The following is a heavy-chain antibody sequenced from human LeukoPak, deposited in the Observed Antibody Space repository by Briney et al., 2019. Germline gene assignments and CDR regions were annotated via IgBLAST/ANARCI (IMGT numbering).Heavy chain of an antibody. J-gene: IGHJ4*02. CDR1: GFTFSSYS. D-gene: IGHD3-9*01. V-gene: IGHV3-21*01. Sequence: GGSLRLSCAASGFTFSSYSMNWVRQAPGKGLEWVSSISSSSSYIYYADSVKGRFTISRDNAKNSLYLQMNSLRAEDTAVYYCAKAYDILTGYPFDYWGQGTLVTVSS. CDR2: ISSSSSYI. CDR3: AKAYDILTGYPFDY.